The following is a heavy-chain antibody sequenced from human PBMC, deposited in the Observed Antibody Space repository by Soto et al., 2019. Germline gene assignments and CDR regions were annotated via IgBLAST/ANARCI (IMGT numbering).Heavy chain of an antibody. CDR2: IWYDGSNK. V-gene: IGHV3-33*01. Sequence: PGGSLRLSCAASGFTFSSYDMHWVRQAPGKGLEWVGIIWYDGSNKYYADSVKGRFTISRDNSKNTLCLEVNSLRADDTAVYYCARSFRQWLVDSWGQGALVTVSS. CDR1: GFTFSSYD. J-gene: IGHJ4*02. D-gene: IGHD6-19*01. CDR3: ARSFRQWLVDS.